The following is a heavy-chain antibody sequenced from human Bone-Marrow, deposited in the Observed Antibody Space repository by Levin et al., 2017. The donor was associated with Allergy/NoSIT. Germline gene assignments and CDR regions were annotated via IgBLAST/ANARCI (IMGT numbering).Heavy chain of an antibody. D-gene: IGHD3-22*01. J-gene: IGHJ1*01. CDR3: ATRTTMMVD. CDR2: ISSASNYV. V-gene: IGHV3-21*06. Sequence: SCAASGFIFSRYSMYWVRQAPGKGLEWVSSISSASNYVDYADSVKGRFTISRDNAKSSMYLQMNSLRAEDTAIYYCATRTTMMVDWGQGTQVTVSS. CDR1: GFIFSRYS.